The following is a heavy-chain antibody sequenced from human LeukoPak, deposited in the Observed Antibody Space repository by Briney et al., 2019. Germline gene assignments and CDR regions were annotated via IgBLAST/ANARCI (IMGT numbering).Heavy chain of an antibody. V-gene: IGHV4-59*08. Sequence: PSETLSLTCTVSGGSISSYYWSWIRQPPGKGLEWIGYIYYSGSTYYNPSLKSRVTISVDTSKNQFPLKLRSVTAADTAVYYCARVVQSTDSSGFYLPEYFQHWGQGTLVTVSS. D-gene: IGHD3-22*01. CDR1: GGSISSYY. CDR2: IYYSGST. CDR3: ARVVQSTDSSGFYLPEYFQH. J-gene: IGHJ1*01.